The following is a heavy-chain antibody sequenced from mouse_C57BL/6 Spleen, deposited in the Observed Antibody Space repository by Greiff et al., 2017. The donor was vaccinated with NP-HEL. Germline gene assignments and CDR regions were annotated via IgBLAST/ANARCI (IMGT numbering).Heavy chain of an antibody. D-gene: IGHD2-3*01. V-gene: IGHV1-52*01. CDR2: IDPSDSET. Sequence: QVQLQQPGAELVRPGSSVKLSCKASGYTFTSYWMHWVKQRPIQGLEWIGNIDPSDSETHYNQKFKDKATLTVDKSSSTAYMQLSSLTSEDSAVYYCARSDGHYGDYYAMDYWGQGTSVTVSS. CDR3: ARSDGHYGDYYAMDY. CDR1: GYTFTSYW. J-gene: IGHJ4*01.